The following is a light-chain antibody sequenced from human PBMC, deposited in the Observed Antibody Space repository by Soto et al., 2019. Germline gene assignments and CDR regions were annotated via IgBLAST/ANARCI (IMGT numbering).Light chain of an antibody. CDR3: QQSYSTLYT. CDR1: QSISSY. V-gene: IGKV1-39*01. CDR2: AAS. J-gene: IGKJ2*01. Sequence: DIQMTQSPSSLSASVGDRVTITCRASQSISSYLNWYQQKPGKAPKLLIYAASSLQSGVPSRFSGSGSGTDFTLTISSLQPEDFATYYCQQSYSTLYTFGQGTK.